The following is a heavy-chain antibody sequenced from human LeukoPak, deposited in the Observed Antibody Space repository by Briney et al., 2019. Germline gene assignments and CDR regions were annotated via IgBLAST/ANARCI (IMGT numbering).Heavy chain of an antibody. CDR1: GFTFSSYG. Sequence: GGSLRLSCAASGFTFSSYGMHWVRQAPGKGLEWVAVTSSDGTNKYYAVSVKGRFTVSRDNSKNTLYLQMNSLRVEDTAVYYCANLQIKVGWHSDYWGQGTLVTVSS. J-gene: IGHJ4*02. CDR3: ANLQIKVGWHSDY. V-gene: IGHV3-30*18. CDR2: TSSDGTNK. D-gene: IGHD1-26*01.